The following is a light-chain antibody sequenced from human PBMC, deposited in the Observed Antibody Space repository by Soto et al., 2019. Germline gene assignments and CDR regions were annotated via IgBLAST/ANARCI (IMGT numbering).Light chain of an antibody. J-gene: IGKJ4*01. CDR2: GAS. CDR3: QQYGHSPPT. Sequence: EIVLTQSPGTLSLSPGERATLSCRASQSITSSYLAWYQQKPGQAPRLLMYGASTRAPGIPDRLSGSGSGTDVTLTISRLEPEDSAVYYCQQYGHSPPTFGGGTKVETK. CDR1: QSITSSY. V-gene: IGKV3-20*01.